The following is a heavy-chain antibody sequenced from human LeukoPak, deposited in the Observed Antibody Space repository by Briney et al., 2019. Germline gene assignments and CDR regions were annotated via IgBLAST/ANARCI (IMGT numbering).Heavy chain of an antibody. V-gene: IGHV1-8*01. J-gene: IGHJ5*02. D-gene: IGHD5-18*01. Sequence: GASVKVSCKASGYTFTSYDINWVRQATGQGLEWMGWMNPNSSNTGYAQKFQGRVTMTRNTSISTAYMELSSLRSEDTAVYYCARVWAARLYWFDPWGQGTLVTVSS. CDR3: ARVWAARLYWFDP. CDR2: MNPNSSNT. CDR1: GYTFTSYD.